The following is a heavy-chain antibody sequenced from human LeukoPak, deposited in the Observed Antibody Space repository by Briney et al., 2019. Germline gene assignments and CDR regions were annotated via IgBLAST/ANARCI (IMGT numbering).Heavy chain of an antibody. D-gene: IGHD3-10*01. CDR1: GYSFTSYW. CDR2: IDPSDSYT. Sequence: GESLKISCKVSGYSFTSYWISWVRQMPGKGLEWMGRIDPSDSYTNYRPSFQGHVTISADKSISTAYLQWSSLKASDTAMYYCARRGGLYYFDYWGQGTLVTVSS. CDR3: ARRGGLYYFDY. V-gene: IGHV5-10-1*01. J-gene: IGHJ4*02.